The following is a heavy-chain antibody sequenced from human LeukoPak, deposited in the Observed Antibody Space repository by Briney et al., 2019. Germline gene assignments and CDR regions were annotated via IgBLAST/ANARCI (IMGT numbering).Heavy chain of an antibody. CDR3: ASETTRITMVRGVFDY. J-gene: IGHJ4*02. CDR1: GFTFSSYR. D-gene: IGHD3-10*01. Sequence: GGSLRLSCAASGFTFSSYRMNWVRQAPGKGLEWVSSISSSSSYIYYADSVKGRFTISRDNAKNSLYLQMNSLRAEDTAVYYCASETTRITMVRGVFDYWGQGTLVTVSS. CDR2: ISSSSSYI. V-gene: IGHV3-21*01.